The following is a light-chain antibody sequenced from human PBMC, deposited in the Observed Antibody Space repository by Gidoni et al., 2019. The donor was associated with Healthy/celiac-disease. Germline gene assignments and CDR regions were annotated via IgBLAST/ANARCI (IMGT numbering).Light chain of an antibody. CDR2: GAS. V-gene: IGKV3D-15*01. CDR1: QSVSSN. Sequence: IVITQSPATLSVSPGERATLSCRASQSVSSNLAWYQQKPGQAPRLLIYGASTRATGIPARFSGSGSGTEFTLTISSLQSEDVAVYYCQQYNNWPQITFGQXTRLEIK. J-gene: IGKJ5*01. CDR3: QQYNNWPQIT.